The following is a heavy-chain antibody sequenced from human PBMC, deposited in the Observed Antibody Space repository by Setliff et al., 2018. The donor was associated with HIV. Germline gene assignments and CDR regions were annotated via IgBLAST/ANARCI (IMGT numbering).Heavy chain of an antibody. Sequence: SETLSLTCAVYGGSFSESYWSWIRQSPGKGLEWIGEINHSGSTHYNPPLKGRATISVDTSKNQFSLRLNSVTAADTAVYSCARGATLLPGYSDRWEYFYMDVWGKGTTVTVSS. CDR1: GGSFSESY. CDR2: INHSGST. V-gene: IGHV4-34*01. D-gene: IGHD5-12*01. CDR3: ARGATLLPGYSDRWEYFYMDV. J-gene: IGHJ6*03.